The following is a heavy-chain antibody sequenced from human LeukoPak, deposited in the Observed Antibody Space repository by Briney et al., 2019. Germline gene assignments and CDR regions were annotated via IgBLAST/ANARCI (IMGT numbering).Heavy chain of an antibody. D-gene: IGHD6-25*01. CDR3: AAIAAAALY. CDR1: GFTFSGYG. J-gene: IGHJ4*02. Sequence: GGSLRLSCAASGFTFSGYGMHWLRQAPGKGLVWVAYIRYDESYQYYVDSVRGRFTISRDNSKNMLFLQMNSLGAEDTAVYYCAAIAAAALYWGQGTQVTVSS. V-gene: IGHV3-30*02. CDR2: IRYDESYQ.